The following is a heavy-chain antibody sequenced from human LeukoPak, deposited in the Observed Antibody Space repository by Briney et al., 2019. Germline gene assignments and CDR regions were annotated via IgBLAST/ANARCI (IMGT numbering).Heavy chain of an antibody. D-gene: IGHD1-26*01. CDR3: AQLVGATGTGY. CDR1: GGTFSSYT. J-gene: IGHJ4*02. V-gene: IGHV1-69*02. Sequence: ASVKVSCKASGGTFSSYTISWMRQAPGQGLEWMGRIIPILGIANYAQKFQGRVTITADKSTSTAYMELSSLRSEDTAVYYCAQLVGATGTGYWGQGTLVTVSS. CDR2: IIPILGIA.